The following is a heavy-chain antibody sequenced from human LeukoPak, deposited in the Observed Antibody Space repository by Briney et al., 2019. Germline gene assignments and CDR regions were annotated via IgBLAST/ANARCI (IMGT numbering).Heavy chain of an antibody. Sequence: GASVKVSCKASGYTFTGYYMHWVRQAPGQGLEWMGWINPNSGGTNYAQKFQGRITMTRDTSISTAYMELSRLRSDDTAVYYCAREVYGDNWFDPWGQGTLVTVSS. CDR3: AREVYGDNWFDP. CDR1: GYTFTGYY. CDR2: INPNSGGT. J-gene: IGHJ5*02. V-gene: IGHV1-2*02. D-gene: IGHD4-17*01.